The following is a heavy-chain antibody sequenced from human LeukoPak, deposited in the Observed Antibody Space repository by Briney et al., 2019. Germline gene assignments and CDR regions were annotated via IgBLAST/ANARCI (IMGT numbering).Heavy chain of an antibody. CDR3: ARGPKIVGATLPFDY. J-gene: IGHJ4*02. CDR1: GGSISSYY. Sequence: SETLSLTCTVSGGSISSYYWSWIRQPAGKGREWIGRIYTSGSTNYNPSLKSRVTMSVDTSKNQFSLKLSSVTAADTAVYYCARGPKIVGATLPFDYWGQGTLVTVSS. V-gene: IGHV4-4*07. D-gene: IGHD1-26*01. CDR2: IYTSGST.